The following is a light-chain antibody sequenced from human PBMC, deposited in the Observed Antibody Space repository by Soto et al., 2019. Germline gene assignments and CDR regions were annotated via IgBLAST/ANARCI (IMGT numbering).Light chain of an antibody. J-gene: IGKJ4*01. Sequence: DIQMTQSPSSLSASVGERVTITSRASQSISSYLNWYQQKPGKAPKLLIYAASSLQSGVPSRFSGSGSGTDFTLTISSLQPEDFATYYCQQSYSTPRDLTFGGGTKVDIK. CDR2: AAS. CDR3: QQSYSTPRDLT. CDR1: QSISSY. V-gene: IGKV1-39*01.